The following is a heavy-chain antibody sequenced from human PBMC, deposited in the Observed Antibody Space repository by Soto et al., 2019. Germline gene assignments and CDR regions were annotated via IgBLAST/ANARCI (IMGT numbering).Heavy chain of an antibody. CDR2: INGRGNYI. Sequence: EVLLVESGGGLVKPGGSLRLSCAASGFTFSTYNMNWVRQAPGKGLEWVSSINGRGNYIYYTDAVKGRFTISRDNAKTSLYLQMNSLRAEDTAVYYCAREDGIVGATSAFVYWGQGTLVTVSS. CDR3: AREDGIVGATSAFVY. J-gene: IGHJ4*02. D-gene: IGHD1-26*01. V-gene: IGHV3-21*01. CDR1: GFTFSTYN.